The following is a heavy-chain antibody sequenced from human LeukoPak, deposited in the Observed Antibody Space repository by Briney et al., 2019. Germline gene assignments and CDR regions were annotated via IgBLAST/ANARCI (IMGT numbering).Heavy chain of an antibody. D-gene: IGHD1-26*01. Sequence: GASLRLSCAASGFTFSSYAMSWVRQAPGKGLGWVSAISGSGGSTYYADSVKGRFTISRDNSKNTLYLQMNSLRAEDTAVYYCAKDEYSGSYNAFDIWGQGTMVTVSS. CDR2: ISGSGGST. J-gene: IGHJ3*02. V-gene: IGHV3-23*01. CDR3: AKDEYSGSYNAFDI. CDR1: GFTFSSYA.